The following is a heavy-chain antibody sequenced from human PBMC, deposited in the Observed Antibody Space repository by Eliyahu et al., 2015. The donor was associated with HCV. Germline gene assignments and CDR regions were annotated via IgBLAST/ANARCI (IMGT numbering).Heavy chain of an antibody. CDR1: GXSIPTYY. J-gene: IGHJ5*02. Sequence: QVQLQESGPGLVKPSETLSLTCXVXGXSIPTYYWSWXRQPPGKGLEWIGYIHYSGSINYNPSLKSRVTISVDTSKNQLSLNLTSVTAADTATYYCASGGGGIAVTGTGGWFDPWGQGTLVTVSS. D-gene: IGHD6-19*01. CDR2: IHYSGSI. CDR3: ASGGGGIAVTGTGGWFDP. V-gene: IGHV4-59*01.